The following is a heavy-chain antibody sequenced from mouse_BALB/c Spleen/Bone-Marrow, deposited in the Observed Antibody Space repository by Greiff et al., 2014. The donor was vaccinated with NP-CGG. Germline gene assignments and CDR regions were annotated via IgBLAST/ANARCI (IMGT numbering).Heavy chain of an antibody. CDR1: GYTFTDYT. Sequence: DVHLVESGPELVKPGASVKISCETSGYTFTDYTMHWVKQSHGKSLEWIGHINPNIGGTNYNQKFKGKATLTLDKSSRTAYMELRSLTSEDSAVYYCTRSRYGDYWGQGTTLTVSS. CDR2: INPNIGGT. V-gene: IGHV1-18*01. J-gene: IGHJ2*01. D-gene: IGHD2-14*01. CDR3: TRSRYGDY.